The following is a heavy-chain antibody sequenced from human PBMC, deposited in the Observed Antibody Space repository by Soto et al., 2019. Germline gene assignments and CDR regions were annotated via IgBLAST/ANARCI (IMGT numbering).Heavy chain of an antibody. V-gene: IGHV4-4*02. Sequence: QVQLQESGPGLVKPSGTLSLTCAVSGGSISSSNWWSWVRQPPGKGLEWIGEIYHSGSTNYNPSLKSLFTMSXXKXKXXFSLKLSSVTAADTAVYYCARVGRIAVAGTRELDYWGQGTLVTVSS. CDR3: ARVGRIAVAGTRELDY. CDR1: GGSISSSNW. D-gene: IGHD6-19*01. CDR2: IYHSGST. J-gene: IGHJ4*02.